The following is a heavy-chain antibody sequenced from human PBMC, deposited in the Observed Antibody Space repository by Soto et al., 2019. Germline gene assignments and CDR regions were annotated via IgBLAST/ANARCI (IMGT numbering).Heavy chain of an antibody. Sequence: SETLSLTCTVSGGSISSSSYYWGWIRQPPGKGLEWIGSIYYSGSTYYNPSLKSRVTISVDTSKNQFSLKLSSVTAADTAVYYCARHDGDRNYYYYYMDVWGKGTTVTVSS. V-gene: IGHV4-39*01. CDR2: IYYSGST. CDR1: GGSISSSSYY. CDR3: ARHDGDRNYYYYYMDV. D-gene: IGHD2-21*02. J-gene: IGHJ6*03.